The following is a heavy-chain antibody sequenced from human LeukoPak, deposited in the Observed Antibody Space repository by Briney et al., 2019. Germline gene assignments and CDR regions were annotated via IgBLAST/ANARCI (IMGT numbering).Heavy chain of an antibody. V-gene: IGHV3-48*04. Sequence: GGSLRLSCAFSGIIFSTYAMNWVRQAPGKGLEWISYISGSSSGSTSITQYADSVKGRFTISRDNAKNSLHLQMDSLSAEDTAVYYCARDFWSGYYTEDWGQGALVIVSS. D-gene: IGHD3-3*01. CDR3: ARDFWSGYYTED. CDR2: ISGSSSGSTSIT. J-gene: IGHJ4*02. CDR1: GIIFSTYA.